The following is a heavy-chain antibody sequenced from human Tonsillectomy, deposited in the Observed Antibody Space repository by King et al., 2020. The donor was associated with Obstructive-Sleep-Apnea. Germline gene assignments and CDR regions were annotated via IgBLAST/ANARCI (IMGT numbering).Heavy chain of an antibody. J-gene: IGHJ6*02. CDR3: AKDIYSYGPDYYGMDV. CDR2: ISYVGSNK. D-gene: IGHD5-18*01. Sequence: VQLVESGGGVVQPGRSLRLSCAASGFTFSSYGMHWVRQAPGKGLEWVAVISYVGSNKYYSDSVKGRFTISRDNSKNTLYLQMNSLRAEDTAVYYCAKDIYSYGPDYYGMDVWGQGTTVTVSS. CDR1: GFTFSSYG. V-gene: IGHV3-30*18.